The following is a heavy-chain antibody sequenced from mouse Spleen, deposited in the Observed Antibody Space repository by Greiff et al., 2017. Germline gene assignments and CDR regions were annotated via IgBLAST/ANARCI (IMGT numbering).Heavy chain of an antibody. CDR2: IYPGDGST. Sequence: QVQLKQSGPELVKPGASVKMSCKASGYTFPSYVMHWVKQRPGQGLEWIGWIYPGDGSTKYNEKFKGKATLTADKSSSTAYMQLSSLTSENSAVYFCARGGPYSFDYWGQGTTLTVSS. J-gene: IGHJ2*01. V-gene: IGHV1S56*01. CDR1: GYTFPSYV. CDR3: ARGGPYSFDY.